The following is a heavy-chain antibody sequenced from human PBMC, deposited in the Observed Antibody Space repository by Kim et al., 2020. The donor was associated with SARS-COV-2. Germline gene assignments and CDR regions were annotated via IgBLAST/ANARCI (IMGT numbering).Heavy chain of an antibody. J-gene: IGHJ3*02. V-gene: IGHV3-74*01. CDR3: AREFRIMMTPGVFDI. CDR2: INSDGTST. D-gene: IGHD3-16*01. CDR1: GFTFSSYY. Sequence: GGSLRLSCAASGFTFSSYYMHWVRQVPGKGLVWVSRINSDGTSTNYADSVKGRFTISRDNAKNTLYLQMNSLRAEDTAVYYCAREFRIMMTPGVFDIWGQGTMVTVSS.